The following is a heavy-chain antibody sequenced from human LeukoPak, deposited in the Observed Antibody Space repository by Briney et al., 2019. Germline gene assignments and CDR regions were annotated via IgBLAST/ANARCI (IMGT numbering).Heavy chain of an antibody. D-gene: IGHD5-18*01. CDR2: IYPGDSDT. V-gene: IGHV5-51*01. J-gene: IGHJ3*02. Sequence: GESLKISCKGSGYSFTSYWIGWVRQMPGKGLGWMGIIYPGDSDTRYSPSFQGQVTISADKSISTAYLQWSSLKASDTAMYYCARQGFGQLSADGRGDAFDIWGQGTMVTVSS. CDR1: GYSFTSYW. CDR3: ARQGFGQLSADGRGDAFDI.